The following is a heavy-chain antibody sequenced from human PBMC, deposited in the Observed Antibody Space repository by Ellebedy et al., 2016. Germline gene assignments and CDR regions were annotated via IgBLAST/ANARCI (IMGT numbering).Heavy chain of an antibody. CDR2: IGTAGDT. CDR3: ARDGYYDILTEGMDV. CDR1: GFTFSSYD. D-gene: IGHD3-9*01. V-gene: IGHV3-13*04. Sequence: GGSLRLSXAASGFTFSSYDMHWVRQATGKGLEWVSAIGTAGDTYYPGSVKGRFTISRENAKNSLYLQMNSLRAEDTAAYYCARDGYYDILTEGMDVWGQGTTVTVSS. J-gene: IGHJ6*02.